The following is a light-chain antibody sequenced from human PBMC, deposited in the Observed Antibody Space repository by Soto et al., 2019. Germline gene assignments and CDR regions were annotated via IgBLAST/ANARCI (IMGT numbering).Light chain of an antibody. CDR2: EVS. CDR3: DSFTSSRAYV. J-gene: IGLJ1*01. CDR1: SSDVGGYDY. V-gene: IGLV2-14*01. Sequence: QSALTQPASVSVSPGQSITISCTGTSSDVGGYDYVSWYQQQSGKAPKLIIYEVSSRPSGVSNRFSGSKSGNTASLTISGLQADDEADYYCDSFTSSRAYVFGVGTKVTVL.